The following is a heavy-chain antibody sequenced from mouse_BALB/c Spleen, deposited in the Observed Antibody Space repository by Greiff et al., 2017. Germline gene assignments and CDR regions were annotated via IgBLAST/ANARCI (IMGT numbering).Heavy chain of an antibody. V-gene: IGHV1-87*01. CDR1: GYTFTSYW. Sequence: QVQLQQSGAELARPGASVKLSCKASGYTFTSYWMQWVKQRPGQGLEWIGAIYPGDGDTRYTQKFKGKATLTADKSSSTAYMQLSSLASEDSAVYYCATPYYGNLAWFAYWGQGTLVTVSA. CDR3: ATPYYGNLAWFAY. D-gene: IGHD2-10*01. CDR2: IYPGDGDT. J-gene: IGHJ3*01.